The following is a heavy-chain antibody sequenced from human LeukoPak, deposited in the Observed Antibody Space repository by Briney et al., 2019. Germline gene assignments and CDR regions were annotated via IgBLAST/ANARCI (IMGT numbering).Heavy chain of an antibody. Sequence: EPGRSLRLSCASSGFTFISFGMHWVREAPGKGLEWVALISYDGSNKYCADSVKGRFTISRDNSKNTLYLQMNSLRAEDAAVYYCAKDWDPGYYDSSGSYPDYWGQGTLVTVSS. CDR3: AKDWDPGYYDSSGSYPDY. CDR1: GFTFISFG. CDR2: ISYDGSNK. V-gene: IGHV3-30*18. J-gene: IGHJ4*02. D-gene: IGHD3-22*01.